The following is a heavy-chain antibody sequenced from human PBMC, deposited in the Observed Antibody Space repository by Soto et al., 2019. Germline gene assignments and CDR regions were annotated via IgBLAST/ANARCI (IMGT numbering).Heavy chain of an antibody. D-gene: IGHD3-10*01. CDR2: IKQDGSEK. V-gene: IGHV3-7*01. CDR3: ARDRFGEWIPFDY. CDR1: GFTFSSYW. J-gene: IGHJ4*02. Sequence: GGSLRLSCAASGFTFSSYWMSWVRQAPGKGLEWVANIKQDGSEKYYVDSVKGRFTIARDNAKNSLYLQMNSLRAEDTAVYYCARDRFGEWIPFDYWGQGTLVTVSS.